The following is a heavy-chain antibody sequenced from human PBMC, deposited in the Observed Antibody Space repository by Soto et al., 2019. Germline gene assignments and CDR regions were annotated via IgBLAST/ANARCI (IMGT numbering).Heavy chain of an antibody. CDR3: ARLNSKGEQLRVVD. V-gene: IGHV5-51*01. D-gene: IGHD3-16*01. J-gene: IGHJ4*02. Sequence: GGSLKISCKGSGYSFTSYLIGWVRQMPGKGLEWMGIIYPGDSDIRYSPSFQGQVTISADKSISTAYLQWSSLKASDTAMYYCARLNSKGEQLRVVDWGQGILVTVSS. CDR1: GYSFTSYL. CDR2: IYPGDSDI.